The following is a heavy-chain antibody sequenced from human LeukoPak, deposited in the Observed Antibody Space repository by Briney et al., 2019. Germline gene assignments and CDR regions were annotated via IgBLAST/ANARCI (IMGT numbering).Heavy chain of an antibody. V-gene: IGHV5-51*01. CDR3: ARHRRHYDILTGYSVPDAFDI. J-gene: IGHJ3*02. D-gene: IGHD3-9*01. CDR2: IYPGDSDT. CDR1: GYSFTSHW. Sequence: GESLKISCKGSGYSFTSHWIGWVRQMPGKGLEWMGIIYPGDSDTRYSPSFQGQVTISADKSISTAYLQWSSLKASDTAMYYCARHRRHYDILTGYSVPDAFDIWGQGTMVTVSS.